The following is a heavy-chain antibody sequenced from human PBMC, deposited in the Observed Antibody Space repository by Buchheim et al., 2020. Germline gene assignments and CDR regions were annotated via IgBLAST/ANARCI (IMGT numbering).Heavy chain of an antibody. D-gene: IGHD3-3*01. J-gene: IGHJ4*02. CDR3: AKDHGATSGYPPYYFDY. Sequence: EVQLLESGGGLVQPGESLRLSCAASGFTFSSYAMSWVRQAPGKGLEWVSAISGSGGSTYYADSVKGRFTISRDNSTNTLYLQMNSLRAEDTAVYYCAKDHGATSGYPPYYFDYWGQGTL. CDR1: GFTFSSYA. CDR2: ISGSGGST. V-gene: IGHV3-23*01.